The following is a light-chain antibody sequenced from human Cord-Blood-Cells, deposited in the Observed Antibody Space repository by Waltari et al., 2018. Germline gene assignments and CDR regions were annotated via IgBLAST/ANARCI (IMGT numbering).Light chain of an antibody. CDR1: TSHVGGYNY. V-gene: IGLV2-14*01. J-gene: IGLJ2*01. Sequence: QSALTQPASVSGSPGQSIPISCTGTTSHVGGYNYVSGYQQPPGKAPNLMIYDVRYRPSGVSNRFSGSKSGNTASLTISGLQAEDEADYYCSSYTRSSTVVFGGVTKLTVL. CDR3: SSYTRSSTVV. CDR2: DVR.